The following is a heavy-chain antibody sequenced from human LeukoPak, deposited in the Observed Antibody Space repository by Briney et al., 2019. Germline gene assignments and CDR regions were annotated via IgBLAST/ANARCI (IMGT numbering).Heavy chain of an antibody. V-gene: IGHV3-7*05. D-gene: IGHD5-12*01. CDR1: GSTFTNSW. J-gene: IGHJ4*02. CDR3: ARDSGYNAFDY. CDR2: IKEDGSLK. Sequence: GGSLRLSCAASGSTFTNSWMTWVRQAPGKGLEWVANIKEDGSLKNYVDSLKGRFTISRDNAKNSLYLQMNSLRAEDTAVYYCARDSGYNAFDYWGQGTLVTVSS.